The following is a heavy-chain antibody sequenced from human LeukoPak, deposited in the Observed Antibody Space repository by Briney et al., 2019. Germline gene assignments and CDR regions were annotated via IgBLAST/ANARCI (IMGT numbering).Heavy chain of an antibody. CDR2: IRYDGSNK. CDR3: ARGPNYYYDSSGHQSYYFDY. CDR1: GFTFSSYG. J-gene: IGHJ4*02. Sequence: GGSLRLSCAASGFTFSSYGMHWVRQAPGKGLEWVAFIRYDGSNKYYADSVKGRFTISRDNSKNTLYLQMNSLRAEDTAVYYCARGPNYYYDSSGHQSYYFDYWGQGTLVTVSS. V-gene: IGHV3-30*02. D-gene: IGHD3-22*01.